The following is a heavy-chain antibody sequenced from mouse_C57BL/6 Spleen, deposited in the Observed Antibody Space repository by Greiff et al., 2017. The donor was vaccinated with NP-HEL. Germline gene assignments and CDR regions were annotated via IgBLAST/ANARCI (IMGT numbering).Heavy chain of an antibody. CDR1: GFTFSDYY. CDR3: AREGSDYDRYWYFDV. D-gene: IGHD2-4*01. V-gene: IGHV5-16*01. CDR2: INYDGSST. J-gene: IGHJ1*03. Sequence: DVQLVESEGGLVQPGSSMKLSCTASGFTFSDYYMAWVRQVPEKGLEWVANINYDGSSTYYLDSLKSRFIISRDNAKNILYLQMSSLKSEDTATYYCAREGSDYDRYWYFDVWGTGTTVTVSS.